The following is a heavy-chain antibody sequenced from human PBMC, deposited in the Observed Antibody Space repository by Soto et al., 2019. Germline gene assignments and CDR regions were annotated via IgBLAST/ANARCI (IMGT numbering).Heavy chain of an antibody. J-gene: IGHJ6*02. V-gene: IGHV1-2*02. CDR2: INPQTGGT. CDR1: GYTFTGYY. CDR3: ARERYQVISDGMDV. Sequence: ASAKVTCKASGYTFTGYYIHSAREAPGQGLEWMGWINPQTGGTSYAQKFQGRVTLSRDTSINTAYLELSRLTFDDAAVYFCARERYQVISDGMDVWGQGTTVTVSS. D-gene: IGHD2-2*01.